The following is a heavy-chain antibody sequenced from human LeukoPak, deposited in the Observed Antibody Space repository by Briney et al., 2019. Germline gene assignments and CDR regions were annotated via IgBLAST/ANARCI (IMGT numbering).Heavy chain of an antibody. V-gene: IGHV1-69*06. CDR1: GGTFSSYV. CDR3: AGALFGTAYY. D-gene: IGHD3-3*01. Sequence: VASVKVSCKASGGTFSSYVISWVRQAPGQGLEWMGGIIPIFGTANYAQKFQGRVTITADKSTSTAYMELSSLRSEDTAVYYCAGALFGTAYYWGQGTLVTVSS. J-gene: IGHJ4*02. CDR2: IIPIFGTA.